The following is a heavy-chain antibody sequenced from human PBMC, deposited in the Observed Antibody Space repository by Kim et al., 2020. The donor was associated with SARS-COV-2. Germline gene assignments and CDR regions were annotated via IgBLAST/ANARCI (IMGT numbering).Heavy chain of an antibody. V-gene: IGHV3-23*01. CDR3: AKALNPQIFDY. CDR1: GFTFSSYA. J-gene: IGHJ4*02. CDR2: ITNSGSST. Sequence: GGSLRLSCAASGFTFSSYAMSWVRQAPGKGLEWVSTITNSGSSTYYADSVKGRFTISRDNSKNTLYLQMNSLRAEDTAVYYCAKALNPQIFDYWGQGTLITVSS.